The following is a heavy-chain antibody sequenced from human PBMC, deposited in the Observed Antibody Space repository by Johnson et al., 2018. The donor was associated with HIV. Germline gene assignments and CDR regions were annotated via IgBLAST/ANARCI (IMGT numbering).Heavy chain of an antibody. J-gene: IGHJ3*02. D-gene: IGHD2-15*01. CDR2: IYSGDNT. Sequence: VQLVESGGGVVQPGGSLRLSCAASGFTFSSYAMNWVRQAPGRGLEWVSLIYSGDNTKYADSVKGRFTISRDNSKNSLYLQMNSLRAEDTALYYCARAPGGSPRAAFDMWGQGTVVTVSS. CDR3: ARAPGGSPRAAFDM. V-gene: IGHV3-66*01. CDR1: GFTFSSYA.